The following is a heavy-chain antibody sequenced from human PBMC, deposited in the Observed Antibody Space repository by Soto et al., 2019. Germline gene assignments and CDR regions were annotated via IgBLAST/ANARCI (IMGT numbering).Heavy chain of an antibody. CDR1: GFSLTTRPVG. V-gene: IGHV2-5*02. D-gene: IGHD1-1*01. J-gene: IGHJ4*02. CDR2: IYWDDDK. Sequence: SGPTLVNPTQTLILTCSFSGFSLTTRPVGVAWIRQPPGKALEWLAVIYWDDDKRYSPSLRSRLTISKDTSKNQVVLSMTNMDPVDTATYYCAHRLGGFTWNDGYLDYWGQGTLVTVSS. CDR3: AHRLGGFTWNDGYLDY.